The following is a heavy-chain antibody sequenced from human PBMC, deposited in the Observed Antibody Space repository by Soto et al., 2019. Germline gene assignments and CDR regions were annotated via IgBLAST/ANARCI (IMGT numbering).Heavy chain of an antibody. D-gene: IGHD3-3*01. CDR2: IYSGGST. CDR3: ARVLSPFWSGTKGYNADP. Sequence: EVQLVESGGGLVQPGGSLRLSCAASGFTVSSNYMSWVRQAPGKGLEWVSVIYSGGSTYYADSVKGRFTISRHNSKNTLYLQMNSLRAEDTAVYYCARVLSPFWSGTKGYNADPWGQGTLVTVSS. V-gene: IGHV3-53*04. J-gene: IGHJ5*02. CDR1: GFTVSSNY.